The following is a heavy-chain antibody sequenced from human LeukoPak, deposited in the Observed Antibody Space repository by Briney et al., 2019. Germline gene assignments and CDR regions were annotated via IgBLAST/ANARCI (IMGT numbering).Heavy chain of an antibody. V-gene: IGHV3-23*01. J-gene: IGHJ4*02. CDR2: ISGSGGST. CDR3: AKGLRNGDYGDF. Sequence: GGSLRLSCAASGFTFSSYAMSWVRQAPGKGLDWVSGISGSGGSTKYADSVKGRFTISRDNSKNTLYLQMNSLRAEDTAVYYCAKGLRNGDYGDFRGQGTLVTVSS. D-gene: IGHD4-17*01. CDR1: GFTFSSYA.